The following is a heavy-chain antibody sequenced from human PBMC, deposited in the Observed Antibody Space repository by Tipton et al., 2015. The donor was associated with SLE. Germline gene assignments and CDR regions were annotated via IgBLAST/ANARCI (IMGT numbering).Heavy chain of an antibody. CDR1: GFTFSYPW. D-gene: IGHD6-19*01. V-gene: IGHV3-7*01. CDR2: IKYDGTEK. Sequence: SLRLSCVGSGFTFSYPWINWVRQAPGKGLEWVANIKYDGTEKNYVDSVKGRFTISRDNAKNSLYLQMNSLRAEDTAVYYCARGAVAGNGGYFDSWGQGTLVTVSS. CDR3: ARGAVAGNGGYFDS. J-gene: IGHJ4*02.